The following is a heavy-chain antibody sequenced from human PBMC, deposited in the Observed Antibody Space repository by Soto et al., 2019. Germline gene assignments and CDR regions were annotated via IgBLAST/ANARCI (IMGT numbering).Heavy chain of an antibody. V-gene: IGHV4-59*01. D-gene: IGHD6-6*01. Sequence: SETLSLTCTVSGGSISSYYWSWIRQPPGKGLEWIGYIYYSGSTNYNPSLKSRVTISVDTSKNQFSLKLSSVTAADTAVYYCARDQGYSSSSDYYYYMDVWGKGTTVTVSS. CDR1: GGSISSYY. CDR3: ARDQGYSSSSDYYYYMDV. CDR2: IYYSGST. J-gene: IGHJ6*03.